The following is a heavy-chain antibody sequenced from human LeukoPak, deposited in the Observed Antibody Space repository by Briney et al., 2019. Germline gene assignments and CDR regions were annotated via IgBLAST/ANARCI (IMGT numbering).Heavy chain of an antibody. CDR3: ARTYYDFWSGYLYYYYGMDV. V-gene: IGHV3-33*01. Sequence: PGKSLRLSCAASGFTFSSYGMHWVRQAPGKGLEWVAVIWYDGSDKYYADSVQGRFTISRDNSKNTLDLQLNSLRAEDTAVYYCARTYYDFWSGYLYYYYGMDVWGQGTTVTVSS. CDR2: IWYDGSDK. D-gene: IGHD3-3*01. J-gene: IGHJ6*02. CDR1: GFTFSSYG.